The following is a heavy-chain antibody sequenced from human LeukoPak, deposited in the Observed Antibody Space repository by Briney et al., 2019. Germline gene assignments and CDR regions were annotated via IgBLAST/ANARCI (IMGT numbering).Heavy chain of an antibody. V-gene: IGHV3-7*01. CDR3: ARDPYSSGWYRSGNYYYYYGMDV. J-gene: IGHJ6*02. CDR1: GFTFSSYW. D-gene: IGHD6-19*01. Sequence: GGSLRLFCAASGFTFSSYWMSWVRQAPGKGLEWVANIKQDGSEKYYVDSVKGRFTISRDNAKNSLYLQMNSLRAEDTAVYYCARDPYSSGWYRSGNYYYYYGMDVWGQGTTVTVSS. CDR2: IKQDGSEK.